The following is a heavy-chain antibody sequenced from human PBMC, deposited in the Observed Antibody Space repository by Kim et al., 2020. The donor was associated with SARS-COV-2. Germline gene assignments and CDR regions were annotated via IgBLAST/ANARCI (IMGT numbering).Heavy chain of an antibody. Sequence: KGRFTISRDNSKNTLYLQMNSLRAEDTAVYYCAKARSTYYYDSSGYYFDYWGQGTLVTVSS. CDR3: AKARSTYYYDSSGYYFDY. J-gene: IGHJ4*02. D-gene: IGHD3-22*01. V-gene: IGHV3-30*02.